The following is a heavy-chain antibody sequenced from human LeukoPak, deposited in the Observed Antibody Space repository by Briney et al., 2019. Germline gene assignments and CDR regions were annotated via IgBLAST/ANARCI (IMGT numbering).Heavy chain of an antibody. CDR1: GGSISSYY. CDR2: IYYSGST. V-gene: IGHV4-59*08. CDR3: ARMGWIQLWSFDY. Sequence: SETLSLTCTVSGGSISSYYWSWIRQPPGKGLEWIGYIYYSGSTNYNPSLKSRVTISVDTSKNQFSLKLSSVTAADTAVYYCARMGWIQLWSFDYWGQGTLVTVSS. D-gene: IGHD5-18*01. J-gene: IGHJ4*02.